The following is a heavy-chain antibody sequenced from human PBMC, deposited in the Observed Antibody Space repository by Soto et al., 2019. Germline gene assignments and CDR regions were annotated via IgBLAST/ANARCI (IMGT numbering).Heavy chain of an antibody. CDR3: TRGTYYPQSSGLHADY. Sequence: PGRSLRLSCATSGFMFNDYGMYWVRQAPGWGLEWVAMICSDGNHQFDVDNVRGQFTVARDNSKNTLNLQMNSLRPEDTAVYYCTRGTYYPQSSGLHADYWGPGTVVTVSS. D-gene: IGHD3-22*01. J-gene: IGHJ4*02. CDR1: GFMFNDYG. V-gene: IGHV3-30*03. CDR2: ICSDGNHQ.